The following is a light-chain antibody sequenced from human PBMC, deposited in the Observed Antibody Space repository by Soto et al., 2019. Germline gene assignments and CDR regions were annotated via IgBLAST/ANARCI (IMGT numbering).Light chain of an antibody. CDR1: QTINSY. Sequence: DIQMTQSPSSLSASVGDRVTITCRASQTINSYLNWYQQKPGKAPKVLIYSASSLQSGVPSRFSGSGSGTEFTLTISSLQPEDFATYYCQQSHSTPRTFGQGTKVDIK. CDR2: SAS. V-gene: IGKV1-39*01. J-gene: IGKJ1*01. CDR3: QQSHSTPRT.